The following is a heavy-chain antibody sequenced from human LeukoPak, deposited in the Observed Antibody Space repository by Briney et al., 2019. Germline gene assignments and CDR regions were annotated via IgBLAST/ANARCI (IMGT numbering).Heavy chain of an antibody. Sequence: SETLSLTCAVYGGSFSGYYWSWLRQPPGKGLEWIGEINHSGSTNYNPSLTSRVTISVDTSKNQFSLKLSSVTAADTAVYYCARATVEDSTMIVVVISLDYWGQGTLVTVSS. D-gene: IGHD3-22*01. J-gene: IGHJ4*02. V-gene: IGHV4-34*01. CDR2: INHSGST. CDR3: ARATVEDSTMIVVVISLDY. CDR1: GGSFSGYY.